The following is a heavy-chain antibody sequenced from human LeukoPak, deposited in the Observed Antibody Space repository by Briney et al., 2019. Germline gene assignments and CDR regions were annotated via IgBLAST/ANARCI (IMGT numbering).Heavy chain of an antibody. CDR1: GGSISSSSYY. CDR2: IYYSGST. Sequence: NPSETLSLTCTVSGGSISSSSYYWGWIRQPPGKGLEWIGSIYYSGSTYHNPSLKSRVTISVDTSKNQFSLKLSSVTAADTAVYYCARGRYCSGGSCYSGYYYYYMDVWGKGTTVTVSS. V-gene: IGHV4-39*07. J-gene: IGHJ6*03. D-gene: IGHD2-15*01. CDR3: ARGRYCSGGSCYSGYYYYYMDV.